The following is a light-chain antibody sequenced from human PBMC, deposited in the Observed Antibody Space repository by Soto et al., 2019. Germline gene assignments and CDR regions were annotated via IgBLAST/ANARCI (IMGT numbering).Light chain of an antibody. Sequence: DIQMTQSPSSRSASVGDRVTITCKASQDISNYLNWYQQKPGKDPKLLIYDASNLEKGVPSRFSGSGSGKYFSFTISRLKPEDFATYYCQQYSNLITFGQGTRLEI. V-gene: IGKV1-33*01. CDR3: QQYSNLIT. CDR1: QDISNY. CDR2: DAS. J-gene: IGKJ5*01.